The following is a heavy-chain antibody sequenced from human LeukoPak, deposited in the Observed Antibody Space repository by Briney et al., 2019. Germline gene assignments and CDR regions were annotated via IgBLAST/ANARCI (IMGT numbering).Heavy chain of an antibody. CDR3: ARVGERFRVFDY. CDR1: GGSISSGGYS. CDR2: IYHSGST. D-gene: IGHD3-10*01. Sequence: SQTLSLTCAVSGGSISSGGYSWSWIRQPPGKRLEWIGYIYHSGSTYYNPSLKSRVTISVDRSMNQFSLKLSSVTAADTAVYYRARVGERFRVFDYWGQGTLVTVSS. J-gene: IGHJ4*02. V-gene: IGHV4-30-2*01.